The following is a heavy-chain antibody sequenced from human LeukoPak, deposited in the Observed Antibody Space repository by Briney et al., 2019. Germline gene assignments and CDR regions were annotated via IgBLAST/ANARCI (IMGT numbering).Heavy chain of an antibody. J-gene: IGHJ4*02. D-gene: IGHD4-17*01. CDR1: GGSIRSYY. V-gene: IGHV4-59*01. Sequence: PSETLSLTCTVSGGSIRSYYWSWIRQPPGKGLEWIGYIYYSGSTNYNPSLKSRVSISVDTSKNQFSLKLSSVTAADTAVYYCARTGSAVTMLYPFDHWGQGTLVTVSS. CDR2: IYYSGST. CDR3: ARTGSAVTMLYPFDH.